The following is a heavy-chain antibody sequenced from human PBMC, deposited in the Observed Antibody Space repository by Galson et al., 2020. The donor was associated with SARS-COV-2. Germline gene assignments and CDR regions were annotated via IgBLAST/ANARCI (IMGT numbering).Heavy chain of an antibody. CDR2: IYYSGST. CDR1: GGSISSSSYY. D-gene: IGHD6-19*01. Sequence: SETLSLTCTVSGGSISSSSYYWGWIRQPPGKGLEWIGSIYYSGSTYYNPSLKSRVTISIDTSKIQFSPKLSSVTAAATAVYYCARTGYTSGWTDFDYWGQGTLVTVSS. V-gene: IGHV4-39*07. J-gene: IGHJ4*02. CDR3: ARTGYTSGWTDFDY.